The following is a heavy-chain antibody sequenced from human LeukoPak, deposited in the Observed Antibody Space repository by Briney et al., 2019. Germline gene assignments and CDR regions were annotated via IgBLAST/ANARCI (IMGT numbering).Heavy chain of an antibody. V-gene: IGHV3-21*01. CDR2: ISTKRRYI. CDR1: GFTFSSYS. D-gene: IGHD2-2*01. Sequence: GGPLRLFCGSSGFTFSSYSVIGARQARGKAREWVSYISTKRRYIYYAASVKGRVTLSRDNAKKSLYLQMNSLRAEDTAVYCCARGSSTHGEYYFDYWGQGTLVTVSS. J-gene: IGHJ4*02. CDR3: ARGSSTHGEYYFDY.